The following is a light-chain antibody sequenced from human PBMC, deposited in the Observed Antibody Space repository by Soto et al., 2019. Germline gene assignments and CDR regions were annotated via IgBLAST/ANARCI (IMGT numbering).Light chain of an antibody. CDR2: GAS. CDR1: QSVSNNY. V-gene: IGKV3-20*01. CDR3: QHYGSSGT. J-gene: IGKJ1*01. Sequence: EIVLTQSPGTLSLSPGERATLSCRASQSVSNNYLAWYQQKPGQAPRLLIYGASNRATGLPYRFSGSGSGTYFPLTISRLEPEDVAVYYCQHYGSSGTFGQGTKVEIK.